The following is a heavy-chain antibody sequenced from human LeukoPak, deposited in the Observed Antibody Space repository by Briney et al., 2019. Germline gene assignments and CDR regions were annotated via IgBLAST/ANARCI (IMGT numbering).Heavy chain of an antibody. V-gene: IGHV1-2*02. CDR1: GYTFSDYF. D-gene: IGHD5-24*01. J-gene: IGHJ6*02. CDR2: INPKSGGT. CDR3: GRVKWLQFVDYYYGIDV. Sequence: ASVKVSCKASGYTFSDYFLHWVRQTPGQGLEWMGWINPKSGGTHYAQRFQGRVTMTRDRSITTGYMELRTPTADDTAVYFCGRVKWLQFVDYYYGIDVWGQGTTVTVSS.